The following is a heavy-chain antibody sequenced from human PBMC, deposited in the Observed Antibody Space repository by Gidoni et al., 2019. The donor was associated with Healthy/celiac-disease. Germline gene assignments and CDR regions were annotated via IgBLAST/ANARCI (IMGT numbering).Heavy chain of an antibody. CDR2: INSDGSST. J-gene: IGHJ4*02. Sequence: EVQLVESGGGLVQPGGSLRLSCAASGFTSSSYWMHWVRQAPGKGLVCVSRINSDGSSTSYADSVKGRFTISRDNAKSTLYLQMNSLRAEDTAVYYCARGGYDILTGYYSYWGQGTLVTVSS. V-gene: IGHV3-74*01. D-gene: IGHD3-9*01. CDR1: GFTSSSYW. CDR3: ARGGYDILTGYYSY.